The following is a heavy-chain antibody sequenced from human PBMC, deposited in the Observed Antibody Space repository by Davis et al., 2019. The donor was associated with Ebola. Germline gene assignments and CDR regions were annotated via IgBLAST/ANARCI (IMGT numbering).Heavy chain of an antibody. Sequence: PGGSLRLSCAASGFTFSSYAIHWVRQSPGKGLEWVAVISYDGNNQYYADSVKGRFTISRDNSKSTLYLEMNSLRVEDTALYYCAKPNLFRSSSGWFAVHYFYFYGVDVWGQGTTVVVSS. CDR2: ISYDGNNQ. CDR1: GFTFSSYA. D-gene: IGHD6-19*01. V-gene: IGHV3-30*18. CDR3: AKPNLFRSSSGWFAVHYFYFYGVDV. J-gene: IGHJ6*02.